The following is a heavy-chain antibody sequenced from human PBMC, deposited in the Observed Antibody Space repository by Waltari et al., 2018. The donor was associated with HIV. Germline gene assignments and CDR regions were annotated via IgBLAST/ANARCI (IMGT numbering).Heavy chain of an antibody. D-gene: IGHD1-1*01. Sequence: QVQLQQSGPGLVIPSQTLSLPCAISGDSVSTKTGAWNWIRQSPSRGLEWLGRTYYRSKWYNDYAASVKSRISINPDTSKNQFSLHLNSVTPEDTAVYYCARSPGRTSDFDYWGQGTLVTVSS. CDR3: ARSPGRTSDFDY. CDR2: TYYRSKWYN. J-gene: IGHJ4*02. V-gene: IGHV6-1*01. CDR1: GDSVSTKTGA.